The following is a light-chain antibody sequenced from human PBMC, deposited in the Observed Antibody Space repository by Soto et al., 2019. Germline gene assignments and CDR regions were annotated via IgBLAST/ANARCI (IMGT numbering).Light chain of an antibody. Sequence: EIVMTQSPATLSVSPGERATLSCRASQSVSINLAWYQQKPGQAPRLLIYGASTRATGIPARFSGSGSGTEFTLTFSSLQSEDFAVYYCQQCNNWPRTFGQGTKLEIK. V-gene: IGKV3-15*01. CDR1: QSVSIN. CDR3: QQCNNWPRT. J-gene: IGKJ2*01. CDR2: GAS.